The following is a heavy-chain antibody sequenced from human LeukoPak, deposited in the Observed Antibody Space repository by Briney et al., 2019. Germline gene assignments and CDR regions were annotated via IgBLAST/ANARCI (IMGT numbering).Heavy chain of an antibody. V-gene: IGHV4-34*01. CDR3: ARGKKLLWFGELAPYFDY. J-gene: IGHJ4*02. D-gene: IGHD3-10*01. Sequence: SETLSLTWAVYGGSFSGYYWSWIRQPPGKGLEWIGEINHSGSTNYYPSLKSRVNISVDASKTQFSLKLNSATAADTAVYYCARGKKLLWFGELAPYFDYWGQGTLVTVSS. CDR1: GGSFSGYY. CDR2: INHSGST.